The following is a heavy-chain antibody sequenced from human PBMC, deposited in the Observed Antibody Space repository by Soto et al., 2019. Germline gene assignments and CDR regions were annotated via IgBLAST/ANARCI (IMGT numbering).Heavy chain of an antibody. CDR1: GFTFSDYY. J-gene: IGHJ3*02. V-gene: IGHV3-11*01. D-gene: IGHD3-10*01. CDR2: ISSSGYTI. CDR3: ATNYYGSGSYPWYAFDI. Sequence: GGSLRLSCAASGFTFSDYYMSWIRQAPGKGLEWLSYISSSGYTIYYADSVKGRFTISRDNAKNSLYLQMNSLRAEDTAVYYCATNYYGSGSYPWYAFDIWGRGTMVTVSS.